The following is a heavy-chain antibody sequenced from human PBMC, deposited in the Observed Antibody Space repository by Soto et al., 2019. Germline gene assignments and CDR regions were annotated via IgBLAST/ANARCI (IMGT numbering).Heavy chain of an antibody. J-gene: IGHJ4*02. CDR1: GGSISSYY. Sequence: SETLSLTCPVSGGSISSYYWSWIRQPPGKGLEWIGYIYYSGSTNYNPSLKSRVTISVDTSKNQFSLKLSSVTAADTAVYYCASTGGGSRSGWPVFDYWGQGTLVTVSS. CDR3: ASTGGGSRSGWPVFDY. CDR2: IYYSGST. D-gene: IGHD6-19*01. V-gene: IGHV4-59*01.